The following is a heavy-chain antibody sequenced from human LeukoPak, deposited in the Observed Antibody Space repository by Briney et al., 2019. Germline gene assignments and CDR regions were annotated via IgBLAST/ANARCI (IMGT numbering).Heavy chain of an antibody. CDR2: ISSSGSTI. Sequence: GGSLRLSCAASGFTFSSYEMNWVRQAPGKGLEWVSYISSSGSTIYYADSVKGRFTISRDNAKNSLYLQMNSLRAEDTAVYYCARGKSGYYLADYWGQGTLVTVSS. D-gene: IGHD3-22*01. CDR1: GFTFSSYE. V-gene: IGHV3-48*03. J-gene: IGHJ4*02. CDR3: ARGKSGYYLADY.